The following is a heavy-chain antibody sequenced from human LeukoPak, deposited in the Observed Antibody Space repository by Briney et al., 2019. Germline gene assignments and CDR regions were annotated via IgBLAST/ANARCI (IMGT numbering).Heavy chain of an antibody. V-gene: IGHV3-48*01. J-gene: IGHJ3*02. CDR2: ISSSSSTT. Sequence: GGSLRLSCAASGFTFSSYSMNWVRQAPGKGLEWVSYISSSSSTTYYADSVKGRFTISRDNSKNTLYLQMNSLRAEDTAVYYCAMLDIVVVPAADSDAFDIWGQGTMVTVSS. CDR3: AMLDIVVVPAADSDAFDI. D-gene: IGHD2-2*01. CDR1: GFTFSSYS.